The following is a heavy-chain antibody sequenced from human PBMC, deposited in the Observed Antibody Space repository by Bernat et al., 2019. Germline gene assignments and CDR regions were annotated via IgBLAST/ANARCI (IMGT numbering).Heavy chain of an antibody. J-gene: IGHJ4*02. CDR1: GFTFRYYW. CDR2: ISSAKSAQ. CDR3: TRNSGYYRLDY. D-gene: IGHD5-12*01. Sequence: VQLGESGGNLVQPWGFLGLSLAVPGFTFRYYWMTWVRQAPGKGLEWVATISSAKSAQHYVGSVKGRFIITRDNAECSLYLEMNSLRAEGTAVSYCTRNSGYYRLDYWGQGALVTVSS. V-gene: IGHV3-7*03.